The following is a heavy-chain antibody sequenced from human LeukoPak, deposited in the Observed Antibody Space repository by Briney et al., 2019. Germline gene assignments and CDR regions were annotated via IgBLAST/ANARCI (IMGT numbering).Heavy chain of an antibody. D-gene: IGHD3-16*02. J-gene: IGHJ4*02. CDR2: ISAYNGNT. CDR3: ARDLYYDYVWGSYRYTGIFDY. CDR1: GYTFTSYG. Sequence: ASVKVSCKASGYTFTSYGISWVRQAPGQGLEWMGWISAYNGNTNYAQKLQGRVTMTTDTSTSTAYMELRSLRSDDTAVYYCARDLYYDYVWGSYRYTGIFDYWGQGTLVTVSS. V-gene: IGHV1-18*01.